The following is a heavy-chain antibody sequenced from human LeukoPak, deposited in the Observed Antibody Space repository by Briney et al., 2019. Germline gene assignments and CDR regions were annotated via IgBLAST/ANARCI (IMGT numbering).Heavy chain of an antibody. CDR2: IYYSGST. CDR3: ASEVKTTVTMYFEY. V-gene: IGHV4-39*01. CDR1: GASISSSSYN. Sequence: KASETLSLTCTVSGASISSSSYNWGCLRQPPGKGLEWIGSIYYSGSTYYNPSLKSRVTISVDTSKNQFSLKLSSVTAADTAVYYCASEVKTTVTMYFEYWGQGTLVTVSS. D-gene: IGHD4-17*01. J-gene: IGHJ4*02.